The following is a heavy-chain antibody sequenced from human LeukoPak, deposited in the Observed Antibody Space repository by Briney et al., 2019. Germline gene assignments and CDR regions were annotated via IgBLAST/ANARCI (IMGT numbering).Heavy chain of an antibody. D-gene: IGHD3-10*02. Sequence: SETLSLTCTVSGGSISSYYRSWIRQPPGKGLEWIGYIYTSGSTNYNPSLKSRVTISVDTSKNQFSLKLSSVTAADTAVYYCASAPPAYHYVFDYWGQGTLVTVSS. CDR1: GGSISSYY. CDR2: IYTSGST. V-gene: IGHV4-4*09. CDR3: ASAPPAYHYVFDY. J-gene: IGHJ4*02.